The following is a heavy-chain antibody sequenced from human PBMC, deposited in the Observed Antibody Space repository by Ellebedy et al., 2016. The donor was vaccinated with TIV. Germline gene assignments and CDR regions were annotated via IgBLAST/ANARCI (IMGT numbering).Heavy chain of an antibody. CDR1: GFTFRDFY. J-gene: IGHJ5*02. D-gene: IGHD1-1*01. CDR3: APLGRRDDAWFDP. Sequence: GGSLRLSCSASGFTFRDFYMSWIRQAPGKGLEWVSYISSSSTYTKYADSVKGRFTISRDNAKNSLYLQMNSLRAEDTAVYYCAPLGRRDDAWFDPWGQGTLVTVSS. CDR2: ISSSSTYT. V-gene: IGHV3-11*06.